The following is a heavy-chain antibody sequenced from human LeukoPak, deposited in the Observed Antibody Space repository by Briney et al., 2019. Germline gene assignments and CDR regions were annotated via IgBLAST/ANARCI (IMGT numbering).Heavy chain of an antibody. CDR1: GYTFTDYY. J-gene: IGHJ4*02. D-gene: IGHD2-2*01. V-gene: IGHV1-2*02. Sequence: ASVRVSCKAPGYTFTDYYMHWVRQAPGQGFEWMGWINPNDGDTNYAQKFQGRVTMTRDTYNSTAHMKMSRLRSDDTVVYYCARANFLYGGSSTCLFDYWGQGTLVTVSS. CDR2: INPNDGDT. CDR3: ARANFLYGGSSTCLFDY.